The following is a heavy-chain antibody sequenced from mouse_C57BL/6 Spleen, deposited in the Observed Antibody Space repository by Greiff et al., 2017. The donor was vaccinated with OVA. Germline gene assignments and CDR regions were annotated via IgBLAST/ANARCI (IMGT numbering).Heavy chain of an antibody. Sequence: VQLQQSGPGLVKPSQSLSLTCSVTGYSITSGYYWNWIRQFPGNKLEWMGYISYDGSNNYNPSLKNRISITRDTSKNQFFLKLNSVTTEDTATYYCARGDYDKYFDVWGTGTTVTVSS. V-gene: IGHV3-6*01. CDR1: GYSITSGYY. CDR2: ISYDGSN. D-gene: IGHD2-4*01. J-gene: IGHJ1*03. CDR3: ARGDYDKYFDV.